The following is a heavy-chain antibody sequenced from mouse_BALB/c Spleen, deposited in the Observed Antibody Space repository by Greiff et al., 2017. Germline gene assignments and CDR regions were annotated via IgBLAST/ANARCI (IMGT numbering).Heavy chain of an antibody. CDR3: ARHGGKGYAMDY. CDR1: GFAFSSYD. J-gene: IGHJ4*01. V-gene: IGHV5-12-1*01. CDR2: ISSGGGST. Sequence: EVQLVESGGGLVKPGGSLKLSCAASGFAFSSYDMSWVRQTPEKRLEWVAYISSGGGSTYYPDTVKGRFTISRDNAKNTLYLQMSSLKSEDTAMYYCARHGGKGYAMDYWGQGTSVTVSS. D-gene: IGHD1-3*01.